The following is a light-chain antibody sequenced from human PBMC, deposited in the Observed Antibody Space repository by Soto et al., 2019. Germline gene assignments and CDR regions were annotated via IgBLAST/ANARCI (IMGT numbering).Light chain of an antibody. Sequence: AIQMTQSPSSLSASVGDRVTVTCRASQDIKYDLAWYQQKLGKAPKVLIYGASTLQPGVSSRFSGSGSGSEFTLTINSLQPEDSATYFCLQDFHYPRTFGQGTKVEIK. CDR2: GAS. J-gene: IGKJ1*01. V-gene: IGKV1-6*01. CDR1: QDIKYD. CDR3: LQDFHYPRT.